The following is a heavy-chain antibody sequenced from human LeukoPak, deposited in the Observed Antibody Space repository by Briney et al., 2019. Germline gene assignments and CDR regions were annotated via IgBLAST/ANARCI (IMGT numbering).Heavy chain of an antibody. CDR3: AQGVSSGCSI. J-gene: IGHJ4*02. V-gene: IGHV3-23*01. D-gene: IGHD6-25*01. Sequence: GSLRLSCSTSGFTFSSYAMSWVRQAPGKGLVGVSAISCSGGSTYYADSVKGRFTISRDNSKNTLHLQMNSLRAEDTAVYYCAQGVSSGCSIWGQGTLVTVSS. CDR2: ISCSGGST. CDR1: GFTFSSYA.